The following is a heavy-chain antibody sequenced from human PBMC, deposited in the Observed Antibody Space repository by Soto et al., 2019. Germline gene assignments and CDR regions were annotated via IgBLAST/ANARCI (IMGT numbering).Heavy chain of an antibody. CDR1: GFTFDDYT. J-gene: IGHJ6*02. Sequence: GGSLRLSCAASGFTFDDYTMHWVRQAPGKGLEWVSLISWDGGSTYYADSVKGRFTISRDNSKNSLYLQMNSLRTEDTALYYCAKDILAGTPHYYYYGMDVWGQGTTVTVSS. CDR3: AKDILAGTPHYYYYGMDV. D-gene: IGHD3-3*02. CDR2: ISWDGGST. V-gene: IGHV3-43*01.